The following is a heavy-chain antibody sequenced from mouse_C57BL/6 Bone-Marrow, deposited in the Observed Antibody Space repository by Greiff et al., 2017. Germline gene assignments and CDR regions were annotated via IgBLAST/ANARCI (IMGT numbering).Heavy chain of an antibody. J-gene: IGHJ3*01. V-gene: IGHV2-5*01. CDR1: GFSLTSYG. CDR3: AKMETFFAY. Sequence: VKLQESGPGLVPPSQSLSITCTVSGFSLTSYGVHWVRQSPGKGLEWLGVIWRGGSPDYNAALMSRLSITKDNSKSQVFFKMNSLQADDTARYYCAKMETFFAYWGKGTLVTGSA. CDR2: IWRGGSP.